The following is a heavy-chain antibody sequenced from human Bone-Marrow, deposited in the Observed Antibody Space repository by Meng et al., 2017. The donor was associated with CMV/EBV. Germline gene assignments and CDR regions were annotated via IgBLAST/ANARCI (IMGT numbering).Heavy chain of an antibody. J-gene: IGHJ4*02. CDR1: GYTFTGYY. D-gene: IGHD3-10*01. V-gene: IGHV1-18*04. CDR3: ARDPGGELLSSFDY. CDR2: ISAYNGNT. Sequence: ASVKVSCKASGYTFTGYYMHWVRQAPGQGLEWMGRISAYNGNTNYAQKLQGRVTMTTDTSTSTAYMELRSLRSEDTAVYYCARDPGGELLSSFDYWGQGTLVTVSS.